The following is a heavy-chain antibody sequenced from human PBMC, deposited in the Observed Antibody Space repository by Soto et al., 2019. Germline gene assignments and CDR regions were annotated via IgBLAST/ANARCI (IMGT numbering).Heavy chain of an antibody. CDR1: GFTFNSYA. CDR3: AKISQLSFDY. D-gene: IGHD1-1*01. J-gene: IGHJ4*02. Sequence: EVQLLESGGGLLQPGGSLRLSCVASGFTFNSYAMTWVRQAPGKGLEWVSAISSSGGNTYYADSVKGRFTISRDKSKNTLYLQMHSLRAEDTAVYYCAKISQLSFDYWGQGTLVTVSS. CDR2: ISSSGGNT. V-gene: IGHV3-23*01.